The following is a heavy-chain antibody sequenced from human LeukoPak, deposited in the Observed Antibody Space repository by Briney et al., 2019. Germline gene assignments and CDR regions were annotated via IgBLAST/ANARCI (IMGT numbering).Heavy chain of an antibody. CDR3: ARHVTYYDILTGYSYYYYMDV. CDR1: GGTFSSYA. D-gene: IGHD3-9*01. J-gene: IGHJ6*03. CDR2: IIPIFGTA. Sequence: GASVKVSCKASGGTFSSYAISWVRQAPGQGLEWMGGIIPIFGTANYAQKFQGRVTITADKSTSTAYMQLSSLRSEDTAVYYCARHVTYYDILTGYSYYYYMDVWGKGTTVTVSS. V-gene: IGHV1-69*06.